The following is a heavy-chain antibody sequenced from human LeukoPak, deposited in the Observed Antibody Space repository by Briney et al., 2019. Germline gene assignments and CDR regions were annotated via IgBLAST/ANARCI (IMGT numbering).Heavy chain of an antibody. CDR2: INHSGST. V-gene: IGHV4-34*01. CDR1: GGSFSGYY. D-gene: IGHD3-10*01. J-gene: IGHJ4*02. CDR3: ARSFGFGELLGFDY. Sequence: PSETLSLTFAVYGGSFSGYYWSWIRQPPGKGLEWIGEINHSGSTNYNPSLKSRVTISVDTSKNQFSLKLSSVTAADTAVYYCARSFGFGELLGFDYWGQGTLVTVSS.